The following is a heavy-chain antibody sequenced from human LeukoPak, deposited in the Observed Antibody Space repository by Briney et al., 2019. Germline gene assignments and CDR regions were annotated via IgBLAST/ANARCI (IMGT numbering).Heavy chain of an antibody. CDR3: ASSLYGSGTDPSYYFDY. J-gene: IGHJ4*02. Sequence: GGSLRLSCAASGFTFSDHYMSWIRQAPGKGLEWFSFISGSGSNIYYADSVEGRFTISRDDAKNSLYLQMNSLRAEDTAVYYCASSLYGSGTDPSYYFDYWGQGTLVTVSS. V-gene: IGHV3-11*01. D-gene: IGHD3-10*01. CDR1: GFTFSDHY. CDR2: ISGSGSNI.